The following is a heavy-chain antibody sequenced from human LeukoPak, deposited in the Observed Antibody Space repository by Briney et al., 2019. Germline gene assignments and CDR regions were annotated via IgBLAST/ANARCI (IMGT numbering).Heavy chain of an antibody. D-gene: IGHD2-2*01. CDR2: IIHTGTT. CDR3: ARNIVVVPAAMRDRGPQFDY. Sequence: PSETLSLTCTISGGSISSYYWSWIRQPPGEGLEWIGEIIHTGTTNYNPSLKSRVYISLDTSKNQFSLRLSSVTAADTAVYYCARNIVVVPAAMRDRGPQFDYWGQGSLVTVSS. J-gene: IGHJ4*02. CDR1: GGSISSYY. V-gene: IGHV4-34*12.